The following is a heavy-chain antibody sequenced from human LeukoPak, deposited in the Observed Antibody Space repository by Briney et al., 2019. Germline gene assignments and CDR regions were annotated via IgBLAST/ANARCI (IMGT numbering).Heavy chain of an antibody. CDR2: ISSSGSTI. V-gene: IGHV3-48*03. J-gene: IGHJ4*02. Sequence: GGSLRLSCAASGFTFSSYEMNWVRQAPGKGLEWVSYISSSGSTIYYADSVKGRSTISRDNAKNSLYLQMNGLRAEDTAVYYCARDAYYYDSSGLYWGQGTLVTVSS. D-gene: IGHD3-22*01. CDR1: GFTFSSYE. CDR3: ARDAYYYDSSGLY.